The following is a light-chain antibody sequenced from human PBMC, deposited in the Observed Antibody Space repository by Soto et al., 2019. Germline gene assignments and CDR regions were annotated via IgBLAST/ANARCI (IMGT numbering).Light chain of an antibody. V-gene: IGLV2-11*01. CDR1: SSDVGGYNY. J-gene: IGLJ1*01. Sequence: QSVLTQPRSVSGSPGQSVTISCTGTSSDVGGYNYVSWYHQHPGKAPKLMISDVSKRPSGVPDRFSGSKSGNTASLTISGLQAEDEADYYCCSYAGNYYVFGTGTKLTVL. CDR3: CSYAGNYYV. CDR2: DVS.